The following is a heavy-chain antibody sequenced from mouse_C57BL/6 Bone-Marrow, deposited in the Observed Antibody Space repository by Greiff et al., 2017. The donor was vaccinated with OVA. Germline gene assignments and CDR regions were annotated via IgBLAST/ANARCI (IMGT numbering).Heavy chain of an antibody. D-gene: IGHD2-4*01. V-gene: IGHV1-15*01. Sequence: VQLQQSGAELVRPGASVTLSCKASGYTFTDYEMHWVQQTPVHGLEWIGAIDPETGGTAYNQKFKGKAILTADKSSSTAYMELRSLTSEDSAVYYCTRNGYDYDEGYAMDYWGQGTSVTVSS. CDR3: TRNGYDYDEGYAMDY. CDR2: IDPETGGT. J-gene: IGHJ4*01. CDR1: GYTFTDYE.